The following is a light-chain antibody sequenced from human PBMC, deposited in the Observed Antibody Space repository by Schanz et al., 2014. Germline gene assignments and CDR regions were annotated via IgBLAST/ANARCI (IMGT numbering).Light chain of an antibody. J-gene: IGLJ1*01. CDR3: AAWDGSLIGYV. CDR1: SSDVGGYNY. CDR2: EVT. Sequence: QSALTQPPSASGSPGQSVTISCTGTSSDVGGYNYVSWYQQHPGKAPKVMIYEVTKRPSGVPDRFSGSKSGASASLAISGLQSEDEADYYCAAWDGSLIGYVFGTGTKLTVL. V-gene: IGLV2-8*01.